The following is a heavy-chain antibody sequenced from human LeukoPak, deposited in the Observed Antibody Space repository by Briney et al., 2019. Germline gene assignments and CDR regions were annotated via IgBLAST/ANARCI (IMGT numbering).Heavy chain of an antibody. V-gene: IGHV4-4*09. CDR1: GGSISSYY. CDR3: ASGTYYDFPYYMDV. J-gene: IGHJ6*03. CDR2: IYTSGST. Sequence: SESLSLTCTVSGGSISSYYWSWIRQPPGKGLEWIGYIYTSGSTNYNPSLKSRVTISVDTSKNQFSLKLSSVTAADTAVYYCASGTYYDFPYYMDVWGKGTTVTVSS. D-gene: IGHD3-3*01.